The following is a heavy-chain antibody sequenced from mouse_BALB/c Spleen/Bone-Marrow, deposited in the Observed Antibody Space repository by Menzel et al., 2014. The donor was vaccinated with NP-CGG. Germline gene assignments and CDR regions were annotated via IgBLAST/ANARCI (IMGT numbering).Heavy chain of an antibody. D-gene: IGHD1-1*01. J-gene: IGHJ1*01. V-gene: IGHV14-3*02. CDR1: GFNIKDTY. CDR2: IDPANGNT. Sequence: EVKLMESGAELVKPGASVKLSCTASGFNIKDTYMHWVKQRPEQGLEWIGRIDPANGNTKYDPKFQGKATITADTSSNTAYLQLSSLTSEDTAGYYCASYXYXRYCXVWGAGTTVTVSS. CDR3: ASYXYXRYCXV.